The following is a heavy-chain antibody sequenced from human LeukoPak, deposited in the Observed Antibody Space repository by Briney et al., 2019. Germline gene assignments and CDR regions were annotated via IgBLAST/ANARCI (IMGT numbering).Heavy chain of an antibody. Sequence: ASVKVSCKASGYTFTGYYMHWVRQAPGQGLEWMGWINPNSGGTNYAQKLQGRVTMTTDTSTSTAYMELRSLRSDDMAVYYCARDLPSYSSSWYRYDPFDYWGQGTLVTVSS. J-gene: IGHJ4*02. CDR2: INPNSGGT. V-gene: IGHV1-2*02. D-gene: IGHD6-13*01. CDR3: ARDLPSYSSSWYRYDPFDY. CDR1: GYTFTGYY.